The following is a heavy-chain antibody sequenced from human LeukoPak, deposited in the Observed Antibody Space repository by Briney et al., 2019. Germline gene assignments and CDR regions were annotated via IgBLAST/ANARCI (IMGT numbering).Heavy chain of an antibody. CDR3: AKAQRTAMVRHGDY. V-gene: IGHV4-4*02. CDR2: IYHSGST. Sequence: PSDTLSLTCAVSGGSLSSNNWWRWVRQPPRKGLEVIGEIYHSGSTNYNPSLKSRVTISVDKSKLQFSLNLNSVTAADTAVYYCAKAQRTAMVRHGDYWGRGTLVTVSS. CDR1: GGSLSSNNW. J-gene: IGHJ4*02. D-gene: IGHD5-18*01.